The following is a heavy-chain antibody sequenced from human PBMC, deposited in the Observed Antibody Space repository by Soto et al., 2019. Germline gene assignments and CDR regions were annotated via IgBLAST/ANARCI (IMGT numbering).Heavy chain of an antibody. J-gene: IGHJ4*02. D-gene: IGHD1-1*01. CDR3: ARGDYLSSRGTIDY. Sequence: PSETLSLTCAVYGESFSDYYWTWIRQPPGKGLEWIGEINHSGTTKYNPSLKSRVTISVDTSKNQFSLKLDSVTAADTALYFCARGDYLSSRGTIDYWGQGTLVTVSS. CDR1: GESFSDYY. V-gene: IGHV4-34*01. CDR2: INHSGTT.